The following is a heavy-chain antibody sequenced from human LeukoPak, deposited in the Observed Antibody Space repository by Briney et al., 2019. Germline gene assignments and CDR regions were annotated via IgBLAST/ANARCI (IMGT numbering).Heavy chain of an antibody. CDR2: IYYSGST. Sequence: PSETLSLTCSVSGGSISSYYWGWFRQPPGKELGWIGYIYYSGSTNYNPSLKSRVTISVGTSKNQFSLRLSSLTAADTAVYYCARGGPMGYSFDYWGQGTLVTVSS. D-gene: IGHD5-18*01. J-gene: IGHJ4*02. V-gene: IGHV4-59*01. CDR3: ARGGPMGYSFDY. CDR1: GGSISSYY.